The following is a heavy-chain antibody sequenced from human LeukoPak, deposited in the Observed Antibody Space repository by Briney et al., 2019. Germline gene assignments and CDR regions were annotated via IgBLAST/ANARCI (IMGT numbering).Heavy chain of an antibody. J-gene: IGHJ3*02. V-gene: IGHV4-30-4*01. CDR2: IYYSGST. CDR3: ARSGYVDLGDAFDI. CDR1: GGSISSGDYY. Sequence: SETLSLTCTVSGGSISSGDYYWSWIRQPPGKGLEWTGYIYYSGSTYYKPSLKSRVTMSQDTSQSQFSLNLNSVTAADTAVYYCARSGYVDLGDAFDIWGQGTMVTVSS. D-gene: IGHD5-12*01.